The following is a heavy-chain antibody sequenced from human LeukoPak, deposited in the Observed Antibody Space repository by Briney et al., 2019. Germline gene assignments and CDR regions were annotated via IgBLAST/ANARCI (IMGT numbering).Heavy chain of an antibody. D-gene: IGHD3-16*01. CDR3: ARRGVGKYAFDI. Sequence: GGSLQTSCQCSGSILTSYWINGVRRLPGKGRGGMGVIYLSDSDTRYSPSFQGQVTMSADKSITTAYLQWSSLKASDTAMYYCARRGVGKYAFDIWGQGTMVTVSS. CDR1: GSILTSYW. CDR2: IYLSDSDT. V-gene: IGHV5-51*01. J-gene: IGHJ3*02.